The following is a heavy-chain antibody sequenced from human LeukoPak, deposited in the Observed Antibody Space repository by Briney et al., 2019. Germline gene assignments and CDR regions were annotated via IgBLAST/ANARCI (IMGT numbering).Heavy chain of an antibody. V-gene: IGHV4-59*01. CDR1: DGSISSYY. J-gene: IGHJ5*02. CDR2: IYYSGST. Sequence: SETLSLTCTVSDGSISSYYWSWIRQPPGKGLEWIGYIYYSGSTNYNPSLKSRVTISVDTSKNQFSLKLSSVTAADTAVYYCAREGHDCTNGVCYNWFDPWGQGTLVTVSS. D-gene: IGHD2-8*01. CDR3: AREGHDCTNGVCYNWFDP.